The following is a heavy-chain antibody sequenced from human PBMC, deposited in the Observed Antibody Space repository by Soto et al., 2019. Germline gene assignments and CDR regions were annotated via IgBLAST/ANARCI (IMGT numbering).Heavy chain of an antibody. Sequence: GGSLRLSCAVSGFTFSNYAMNWVRQAPGKGLEWVSVISGSGGGAYYADSVQGRFTISRDNSKNTLYLQMNSLRAEDTAIYYCVREGSGWYSRGSFDFWGRGTMVTVSS. J-gene: IGHJ3*01. CDR1: GFTFSNYA. CDR2: ISGSGGGA. CDR3: VREGSGWYSRGSFDF. D-gene: IGHD6-19*01. V-gene: IGHV3-23*01.